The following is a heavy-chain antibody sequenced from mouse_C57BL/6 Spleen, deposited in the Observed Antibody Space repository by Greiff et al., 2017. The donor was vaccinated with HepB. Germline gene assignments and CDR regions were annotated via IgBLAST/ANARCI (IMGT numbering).Heavy chain of an antibody. V-gene: IGHV1-15*01. Sequence: VQLQQSGAELVRPGASVTLSCKASGYTFTDYEMHWVKQTPVHGLEWIGAIDPETGGTAYNQKFKGKAILTADKSSSTAYMELRSLTSEDSAVYYSTRGDYGPFAYWGQGTLVTVSA. CDR3: TRGDYGPFAY. D-gene: IGHD1-1*01. J-gene: IGHJ3*01. CDR2: IDPETGGT. CDR1: GYTFTDYE.